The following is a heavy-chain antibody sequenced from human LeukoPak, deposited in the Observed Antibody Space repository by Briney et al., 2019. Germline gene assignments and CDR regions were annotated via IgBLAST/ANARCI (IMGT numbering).Heavy chain of an antibody. Sequence: PGRSLRLSCAASGFTFSSYAMHWVRQAPGKGLEWVAVISYDGSNKYYADSVKGRFTISRDNSKNTLYLQMNSLRAEDTAVYYCXXDFXXXXXSWLEGDYFDYWGQGTLVTVSS. D-gene: IGHD6-13*01. CDR3: XXDFXXXXXSWLEGDYFDY. V-gene: IGHV3-30-3*01. J-gene: IGHJ4*02. CDR1: GFTFSSYA. CDR2: ISYDGSNK.